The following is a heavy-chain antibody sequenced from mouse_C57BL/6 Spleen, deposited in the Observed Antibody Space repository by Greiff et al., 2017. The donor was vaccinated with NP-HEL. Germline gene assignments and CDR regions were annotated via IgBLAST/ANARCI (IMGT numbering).Heavy chain of an antibody. D-gene: IGHD2-3*01. CDR2: INPNNGGT. CDR1: GYTFTDYY. CDR3: ASRSYDGYYAWFAY. J-gene: IGHJ3*01. V-gene: IGHV1-26*01. Sequence: EVKLQQSGPELVKPGASVKISCKASGYTFTDYYMNWVKQSHGKSLEWIGDINPNNGGTSYNQKFKGKATLTVDKSSSTAYMELRSLTSEDSAVYYCASRSYDGYYAWFAYWGQGTLVTVSA.